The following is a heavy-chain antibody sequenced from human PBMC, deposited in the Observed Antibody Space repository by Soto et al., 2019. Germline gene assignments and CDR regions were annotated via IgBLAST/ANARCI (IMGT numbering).Heavy chain of an antibody. CDR3: TTRVSMTTVTTVFDY. CDR2: IKSKTDGGTT. CDR1: GFTFSNAW. Sequence: XGSLRLSCAASGFTFSNAWMSWVRQAPGKGLEWVGRIKSKTDGGTTDYAAPVKGRFTISRDDSKNTLYLQMNSLKTEDTAVYYCTTRVSMTTVTTVFDYWGQGTLVTV. V-gene: IGHV3-15*01. D-gene: IGHD4-17*01. J-gene: IGHJ4*02.